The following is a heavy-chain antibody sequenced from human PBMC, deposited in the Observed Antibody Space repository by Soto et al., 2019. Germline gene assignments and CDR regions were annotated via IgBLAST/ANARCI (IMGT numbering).Heavy chain of an antibody. CDR3: ARGQYYDFWSGYYDAFDI. D-gene: IGHD3-3*01. CDR2: MNPNSGNT. CDR1: GYTFTSYD. V-gene: IGHV1-8*01. J-gene: IGHJ3*02. Sequence: ASVKVSCKASGYTFTSYDINWVRQATGQGLEWMGGMNPNSGNTGYAQKFQGRVTMTRNTSISTAYMELSSLRSEDTAVYYCARGQYYDFWSGYYDAFDIWGQGTMVTVSS.